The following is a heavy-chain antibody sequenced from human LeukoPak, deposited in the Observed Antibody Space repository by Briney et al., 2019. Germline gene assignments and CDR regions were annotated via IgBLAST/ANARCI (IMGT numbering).Heavy chain of an antibody. J-gene: IGHJ4*02. D-gene: IGHD5-24*01. Sequence: GGSLRLSCAASGFTFSSYWMSWVRQAPGKGLEWVANIKQDGSEKYYVDSVKGRFTISRDNAKNSLYLQMNSLRAEDTAVYYCARDFGFDSMATIKGSPLFDYWGQGTLVTVSS. CDR3: ARDFGFDSMATIKGSPLFDY. CDR1: GFTFSSYW. CDR2: IKQDGSEK. V-gene: IGHV3-7*01.